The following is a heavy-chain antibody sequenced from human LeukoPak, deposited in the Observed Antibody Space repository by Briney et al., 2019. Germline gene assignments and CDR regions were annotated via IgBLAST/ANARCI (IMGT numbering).Heavy chain of an antibody. CDR2: IKQDGSEK. CDR1: GFTFDDYG. Sequence: PGGSLRLSCAASGFTFDDYGMSWVRQAPGKGLEWVANIKQDGSEKYYVDSVKGRFTISRDNAKNSLYLQMNSLRAEDTAVYYCARGKYSSRGGAFDIWGQGTMVTVSS. J-gene: IGHJ3*02. CDR3: ARGKYSSRGGAFDI. V-gene: IGHV3-7*01. D-gene: IGHD6-19*01.